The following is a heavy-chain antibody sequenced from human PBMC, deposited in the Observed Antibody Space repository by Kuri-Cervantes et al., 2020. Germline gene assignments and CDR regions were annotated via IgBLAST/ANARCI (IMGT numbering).Heavy chain of an antibody. V-gene: IGHV1-18*04. Sequence: ASVKVSCKASGYTFTGYYIHWVRQAPGQGLEWMGWISAYNGNTNYAQKLQGRVTMTTDTSTSTAYMELRSLRSDDTAVYYCAREGYYDSSGYYYESHYYGMDVWGQGTTVTVSS. CDR3: AREGYYDSSGYYYESHYYGMDV. J-gene: IGHJ6*02. CDR1: GYTFTGYY. D-gene: IGHD3-22*01. CDR2: ISAYNGNT.